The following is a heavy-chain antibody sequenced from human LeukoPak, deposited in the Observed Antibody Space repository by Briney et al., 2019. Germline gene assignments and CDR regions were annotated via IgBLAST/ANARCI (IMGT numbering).Heavy chain of an antibody. Sequence: ASVKVSCKASGGTFSSYAISWVRQAPGQGLEWMGMIIPILGIANYAQKFQGRVTITADKSTSTAYMELSSLRSEDTAVYYCARDRATVVTPSRGALDYWGQGTLVTVSS. D-gene: IGHD4-23*01. J-gene: IGHJ4*02. CDR1: GGTFSSYA. CDR2: IIPILGIA. V-gene: IGHV1-69*04. CDR3: ARDRATVVTPSRGALDY.